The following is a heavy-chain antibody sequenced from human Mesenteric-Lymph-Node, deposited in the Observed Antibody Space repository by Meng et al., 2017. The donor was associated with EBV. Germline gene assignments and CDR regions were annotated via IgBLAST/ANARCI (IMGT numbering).Heavy chain of an antibody. D-gene: IGHD3-3*01. CDR2: IYYTGNT. CDR3: VRGQNFWSGSRSYWYFDL. J-gene: IGHJ2*01. Sequence: QVQLQESGPGLVKPSXXXXXTXXVXXGSVSSSSYYWSWIRQPPGKGPEWIGYIYYTGNTNYNPSLKSRVTISVDTSKNQFSLKLSSVTAADTAVYYCVRGQNFWSGSRSYWYFDLWGRGTLVTVSS. CDR1: XGSVSSSSYY. V-gene: IGHV4-61*01.